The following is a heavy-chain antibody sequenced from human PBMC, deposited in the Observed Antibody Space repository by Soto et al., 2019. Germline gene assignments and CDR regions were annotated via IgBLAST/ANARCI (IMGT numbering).Heavy chain of an antibody. D-gene: IGHD4-4*01. J-gene: IGHJ6*03. CDR1: GFTFSSYW. CDR3: ARVGTTMTTVTRSGYYMDV. Sequence: GGSLRLSCAASGFTFSSYWMHWVRQAPGKGLEWVANIKQDGSEGYYADSVKGRFTISRDNAKNSLYLQMNSLSAEDTAVYYCARVGTTMTTVTRSGYYMDVWGKGTTVTVSS. V-gene: IGHV3-7*01. CDR2: IKQDGSEG.